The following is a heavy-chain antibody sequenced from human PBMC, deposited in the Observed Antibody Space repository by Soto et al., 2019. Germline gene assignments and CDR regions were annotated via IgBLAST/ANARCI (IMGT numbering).Heavy chain of an antibody. J-gene: IGHJ6*02. Sequence: LSLTCTVSGGSISSYYWSWIRQPPGKGLEWIGYIYYSGSTNYNPSLKSRVTISVDTSKNQFSLKLSSVTAADTAVYYCARDSGHGSSSPDTYFGMDVGGQGTTVTVSS. CDR2: IYYSGST. V-gene: IGHV4-59*01. CDR1: GGSISSYY. D-gene: IGHD6-6*01. CDR3: ARDSGHGSSSPDTYFGMDV.